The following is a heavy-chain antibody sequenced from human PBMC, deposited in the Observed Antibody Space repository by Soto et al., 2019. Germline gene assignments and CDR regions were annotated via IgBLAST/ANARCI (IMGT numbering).Heavy chain of an antibody. CDR3: AITRYTGYDFLVTCGLDV. J-gene: IGHJ6*02. D-gene: IGHD5-12*01. CDR2: TIPNFGTI. CDR1: GGTFSSHT. Sequence: QLQLVQSGAEVKKPGSSVKVSCKASGGTFSSHTINWVRQAPGQGLEWMGGTIPNFGTINYAQKFQGRITITADKATSTAYMELNSLRSEDTAMYYCAITRYTGYDFLVTCGLDVWGQGTTVAVSS. V-gene: IGHV1-69*06.